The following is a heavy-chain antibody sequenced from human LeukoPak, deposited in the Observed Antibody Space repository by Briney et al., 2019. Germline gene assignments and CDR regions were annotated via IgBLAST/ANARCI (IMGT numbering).Heavy chain of an antibody. CDR1: GYTFTAYS. D-gene: IGHD2-2*01. J-gene: IGHJ1*01. Sequence: EASVKVSCKASGYTFTAYSLAWVRQAPGQRLEWMGWISVNNGGTNYAQSFQDRVTLTRDTSTNTAYLELRSLSSDDTAIIYCATAPQPRGYFLHWGQGTLVTVSS. CDR3: ATAPQPRGYFLH. V-gene: IGHV1-18*01. CDR2: ISVNNGGT.